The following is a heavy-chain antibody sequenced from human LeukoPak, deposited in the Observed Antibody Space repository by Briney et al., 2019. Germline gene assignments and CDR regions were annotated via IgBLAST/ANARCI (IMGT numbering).Heavy chain of an antibody. D-gene: IGHD3-9*01. CDR3: ARSKARTLLIDY. J-gene: IGHJ4*02. Sequence: SETLSLTCTVSVDSIRSYYWNWIRRPPGKGLEWIGYIYYTGSTSYNPSLKSRVTISLDTSKSQFSLKLSSVTAADTAVYYCARSKARTLLIDYWGQGTLVTVSS. V-gene: IGHV4-59*08. CDR2: IYYTGST. CDR1: VDSIRSYY.